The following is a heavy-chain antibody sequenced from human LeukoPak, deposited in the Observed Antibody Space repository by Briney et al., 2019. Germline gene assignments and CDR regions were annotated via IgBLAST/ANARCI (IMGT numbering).Heavy chain of an antibody. D-gene: IGHD5-12*01. Sequence: PGGSLRLSCAGSGFPFSSHSMNWVRQAPGKGLEWVSGISPGGPTYYADSVKGRFTISRDDPKNTLYLQMKNLRAEDTAVYYCAKDGAWLRFDDWGQGILVTVSS. J-gene: IGHJ4*02. CDR3: AKDGAWLRFDD. CDR2: ISPGGPT. V-gene: IGHV3-23*01. CDR1: GFPFSSHS.